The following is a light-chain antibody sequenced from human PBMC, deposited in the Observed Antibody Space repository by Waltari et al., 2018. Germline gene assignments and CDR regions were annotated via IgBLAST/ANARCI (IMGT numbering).Light chain of an antibody. V-gene: IGKV1-39*01. J-gene: IGKJ4*01. CDR1: QSISSY. CDR3: QQSYSTPRT. CDR2: AAS. Sequence: DIQMTQSPSSLSASVGDRVTITCRASQSISSYLNWYQQKPGKDPKLLIYAASSLQSGVPSRFSGSGSGTDFTLTIISLQPEDFATYYCQQSYSTPRTFGGGTKVEIK.